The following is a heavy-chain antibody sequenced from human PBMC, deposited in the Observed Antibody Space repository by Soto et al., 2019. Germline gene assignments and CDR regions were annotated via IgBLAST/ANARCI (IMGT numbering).Heavy chain of an antibody. CDR3: SRYVFSVGSFYSVGY. CDR1: GFTFSSYG. D-gene: IGHD2-15*01. CDR2: IWYDGSNK. J-gene: IGHJ4*02. V-gene: IGHV3-33*01. Sequence: QVQLVESGGGVVQPGRSLRLSCAASGFTFSSYGMQWVRQAPGKGLEWVAVIWYDGSNKYYADSVKGRFTISRDNSKNSLYLQINSLRADDTAFYYCSRYVFSVGSFYSVGYWSQGTLVTVSS.